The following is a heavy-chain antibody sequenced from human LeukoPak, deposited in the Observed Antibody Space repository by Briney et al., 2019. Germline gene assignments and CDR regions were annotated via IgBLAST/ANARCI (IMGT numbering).Heavy chain of an antibody. J-gene: IGHJ6*02. Sequence: GGSLRLSCAASGFTFSSSGMHWVRQAPGKGLEWVAVISYDGEKTYYGDSVKGRFTISRDNSKNTLFLHMNSLRVDDTAVYYCAKVPPTSVTRDGMDVWGQGTMVRVSS. V-gene: IGHV3-30*18. D-gene: IGHD4-17*01. CDR2: ISYDGEKT. CDR3: AKVPPTSVTRDGMDV. CDR1: GFTFSSSG.